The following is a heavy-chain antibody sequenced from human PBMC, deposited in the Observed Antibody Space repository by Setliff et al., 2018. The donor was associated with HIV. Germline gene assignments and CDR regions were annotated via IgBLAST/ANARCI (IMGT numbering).Heavy chain of an antibody. CDR2: ISYSGIS. J-gene: IGHJ4*02. V-gene: IGHV4-59*11. CDR1: GGSISSHY. Sequence: NPSETLSLTCTVSGGSISSHYWSWIRQPPGKGPEWIGYISYSGISNYNPSLKSRVTISLDTSKNHFSLQLRSVTAADTAVYHCAREGTTVTLDYWGQGTLVTVSS. D-gene: IGHD4-4*01. CDR3: AREGTTVTLDY.